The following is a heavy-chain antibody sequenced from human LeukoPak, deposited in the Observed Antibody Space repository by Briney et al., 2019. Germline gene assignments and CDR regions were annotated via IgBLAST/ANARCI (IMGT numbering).Heavy chain of an antibody. CDR2: ISGSGRTV. D-gene: IGHD6-13*01. CDR3: ARDIAAADLDY. CDR1: GFTFSNFE. J-gene: IGHJ4*02. V-gene: IGHV3-48*03. Sequence: GGSLRLSCAASGFTFSNFEMNWVRQAPGKGLEWISFISGSGRTVYYADSVKGRFTISRDNAKNSLYLQMNSLRAEDTAVYYCARDIAAADLDYWGQGTLVTVSS.